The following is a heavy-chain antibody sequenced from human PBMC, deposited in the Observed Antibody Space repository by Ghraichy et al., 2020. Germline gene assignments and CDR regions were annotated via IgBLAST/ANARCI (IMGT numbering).Heavy chain of an antibody. D-gene: IGHD3-22*01. CDR3: ARGRGLNAYYHDNSGFYYPDF. CDR2: IYYSGSS. Sequence: SETLSLTCTVSGGSISNSAYDWGWIRQPPGKGLEWIASIYYSGSSYCDPSLKSRVTISIDTSKNQFSLELTSVTAADTAVYYCARGRGLNAYYHDNSGFYYPDFWGQGTLVTVSS. J-gene: IGHJ4*02. V-gene: IGHV4-39*01. CDR1: GGSISNSAYD.